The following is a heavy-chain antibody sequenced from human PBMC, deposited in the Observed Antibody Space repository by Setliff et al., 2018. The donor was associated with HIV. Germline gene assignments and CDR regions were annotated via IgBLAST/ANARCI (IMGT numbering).Heavy chain of an antibody. J-gene: IGHJ5*02. CDR2: MNPDSRNT. D-gene: IGHD3-3*01. CDR1: GYTFSNYD. V-gene: IGHV1-8*02. CDR3: ARDIPHDYTFWSGSTRFDP. Sequence: ASVKVSCKPSGYTFSNYDINWVRQAAGQGLEWMGWMNPDSRNTGYAQRFEGRVTMTEDTSTDTAYMELTSLRSEDPAVYYCARDIPHDYTFWSGSTRFDPWGQGTLVTVSS.